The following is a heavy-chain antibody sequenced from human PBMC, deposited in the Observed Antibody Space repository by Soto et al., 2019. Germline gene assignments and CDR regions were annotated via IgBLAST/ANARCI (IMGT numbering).Heavy chain of an antibody. V-gene: IGHV4-39*01. J-gene: IGHJ4*02. CDR1: GGSISSSSYY. CDR2: IYYSGST. D-gene: IGHD6-13*01. Sequence: QLQLQESGPGLVKPSETLSLTCTVSGGSISSSSYYWGWIRQPPGKGLEWIGSIYYSGSTYYNPSLKSRVTISVDTSKNQFSLKLSSVTAADTAVYYCASHPPTYSSSWYPLDYWGQGTLVTVSS. CDR3: ASHPPTYSSSWYPLDY.